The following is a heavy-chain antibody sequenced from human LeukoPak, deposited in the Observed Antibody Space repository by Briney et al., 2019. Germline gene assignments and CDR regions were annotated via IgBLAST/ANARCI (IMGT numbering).Heavy chain of an antibody. J-gene: IGHJ6*03. CDR1: GFTFSSYA. D-gene: IGHD6-19*01. V-gene: IGHV3-7*01. CDR2: IKQDGSEK. Sequence: PGGSLRLSCAASGFTFSSYAVHWVRQAPGKGLEWVANIKQDGSEKLYVDSVKGRFTISRDNAKNSLYLQMNSLRAQDTAVYYCARDPVHSSGWFAVSYYYMDVWGKGTTVTVSS. CDR3: ARDPVHSSGWFAVSYYYMDV.